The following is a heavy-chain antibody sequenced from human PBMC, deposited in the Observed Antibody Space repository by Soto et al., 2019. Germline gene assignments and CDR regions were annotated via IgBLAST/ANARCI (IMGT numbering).Heavy chain of an antibody. D-gene: IGHD4-17*01. CDR3: ARQGTVTTFRYHYYGMDV. Sequence: QLQLQESGPGLVKPSETLSLTCTVSGGSISSSSYYWGWIRQPPGKGLEWIGSIYYSGSTYYNPSLKSRVTISVDTSKNQFSLKLSSVTATDTAVYYCARQGTVTTFRYHYYGMDVWGQGTSVTVSS. J-gene: IGHJ6*02. CDR1: GGSISSSSYY. CDR2: IYYSGST. V-gene: IGHV4-39*01.